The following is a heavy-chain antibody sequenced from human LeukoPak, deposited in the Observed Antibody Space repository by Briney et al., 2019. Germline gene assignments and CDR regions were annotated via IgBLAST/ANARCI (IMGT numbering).Heavy chain of an antibody. Sequence: SVKVSCKASGGTFSSYAISWVRQAPGQGLEWMGRIIPILGIANYAQKFQGRVTITADKSTSTAYMELSSLRPEDTAVYYCARGIYYYDSSGYLFYWGQGTLVTVSS. V-gene: IGHV1-69*04. CDR2: IIPILGIA. D-gene: IGHD3-22*01. J-gene: IGHJ4*02. CDR1: GGTFSSYA. CDR3: ARGIYYYDSSGYLFY.